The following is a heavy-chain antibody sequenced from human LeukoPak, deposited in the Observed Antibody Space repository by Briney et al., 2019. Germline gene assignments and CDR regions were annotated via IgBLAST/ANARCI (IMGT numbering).Heavy chain of an antibody. Sequence: ASVKVSCKASGYTFTSYYMHWVRQAPGQGLEWMGIINPSGGSTSYAQKFQGRVTMTRDTSTSTVYMELSSLRSEDTAVYYCAKTMGYCSSTSCFYNWFDPWGQGTLVTVSS. CDR3: AKTMGYCSSTSCFYNWFDP. CDR2: INPSGGST. D-gene: IGHD2-2*01. CDR1: GYTFTSYY. V-gene: IGHV1-46*01. J-gene: IGHJ5*02.